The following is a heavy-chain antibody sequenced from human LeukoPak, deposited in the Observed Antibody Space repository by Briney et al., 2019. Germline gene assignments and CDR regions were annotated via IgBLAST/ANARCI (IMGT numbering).Heavy chain of an antibody. J-gene: IGHJ3*02. Sequence: GGSLRLSCAASEFTFSSYSMNWVRQAPGKGLKWVSYISSTTTTTYYADSVKGRFSISRDNAENSLYLQMNSLRDEDTAVYYCVASMTTWGTFDIWGQGTMVTVSS. CDR1: EFTFSSYS. V-gene: IGHV3-48*02. CDR3: VASMTTWGTFDI. D-gene: IGHD6-19*01. CDR2: ISSTTTTT.